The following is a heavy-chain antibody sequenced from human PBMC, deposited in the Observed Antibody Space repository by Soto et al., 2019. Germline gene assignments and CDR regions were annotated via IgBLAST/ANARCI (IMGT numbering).Heavy chain of an antibody. V-gene: IGHV1-2*07. Sequence: QVQLVQSGAEVKKPGASVKVSCKAAGYTFTGYYMHWVRQAPGPGLAWMGWINTNSGGTNYAHKFQGRVTMTRDTSISTAYMSLSRLGSDDTAVYSWAREGRTRAVAGKGRVSWFDPWGQGTMVTVSS. D-gene: IGHD6-19*01. CDR3: AREGRTRAVAGKGRVSWFDP. J-gene: IGHJ5*02. CDR2: INTNSGGT. CDR1: GYTFTGYY.